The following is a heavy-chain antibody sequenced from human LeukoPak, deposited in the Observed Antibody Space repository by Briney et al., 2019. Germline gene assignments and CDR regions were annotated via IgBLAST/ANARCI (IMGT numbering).Heavy chain of an antibody. D-gene: IGHD4-11*01. Sequence: SQTLSLTCTVSGGSISSGSYYWSWIRQPAGKGLEWIGRIYTSGSTNYNPSLKSRVTISVDTSKNQFSLKLSSVTAADTAVYYCAREIGYSNYYYYYYMDVWGKGTKVTVSS. V-gene: IGHV4-61*02. CDR3: AREIGYSNYYYYYYMDV. CDR2: IYTSGST. J-gene: IGHJ6*03. CDR1: GGSISSGSYY.